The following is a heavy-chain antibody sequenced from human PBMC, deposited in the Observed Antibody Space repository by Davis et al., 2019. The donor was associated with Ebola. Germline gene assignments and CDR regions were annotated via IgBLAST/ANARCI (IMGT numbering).Heavy chain of an antibody. V-gene: IGHV1-69*13. J-gene: IGHJ4*02. CDR2: IIPIFGTA. D-gene: IGHD3-10*01. CDR3: ARSPPAITMVRGVINSFDY. Sequence: SVKVSCKASGGTFSSYAISWVRQAPGQGLEWMGGIIPIFGTANYAQKFQGRVTITADESTSTAYMELSSLRSEETAVYYCARSPPAITMVRGVINSFDYWGQGTLVTVSS. CDR1: GGTFSSYA.